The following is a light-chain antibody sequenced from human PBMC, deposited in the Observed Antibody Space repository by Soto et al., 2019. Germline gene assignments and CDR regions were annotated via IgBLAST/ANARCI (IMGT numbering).Light chain of an antibody. J-gene: IGKJ1*01. CDR3: MQGTSWAPT. CDR1: QSIVYSDGNAY. CDR2: RTS. V-gene: IGKV2-30*01. Sequence: DVVMTQSPLSLPVTLGQPASISCRSSQSIVYSDGNAYLSWFQQRPRQSPTRLIYRTSNRDSGVPDRVSGSGSGADFTVTMNRVEGEDVGVYYWMQGTSWAPTFGRGTKVEIK.